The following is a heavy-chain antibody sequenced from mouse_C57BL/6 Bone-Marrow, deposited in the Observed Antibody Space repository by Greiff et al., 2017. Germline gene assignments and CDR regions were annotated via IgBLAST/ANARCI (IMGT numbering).Heavy chain of an antibody. J-gene: IGHJ2*01. CDR3: ARGGGNHFDY. Sequence: EVQLQQSGPELVKPGASVKISCKASGYSFTGYYMNWVKQSPEQSLEWIGEINPSTGGTTYNQKFKAKATLTVDKSSSTAYMQLKSLTSEDSAVYYCARGGGNHFDYWGQGTTLTVSS. D-gene: IGHD2-1*01. CDR2: INPSTGGT. V-gene: IGHV1-42*01. CDR1: GYSFTGYY.